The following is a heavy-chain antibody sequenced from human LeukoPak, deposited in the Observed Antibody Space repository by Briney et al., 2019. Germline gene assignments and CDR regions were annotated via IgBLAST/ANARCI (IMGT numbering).Heavy chain of an antibody. CDR2: IIPIFGTA. CDR1: GGTFSSYA. V-gene: IGHV1-69*05. D-gene: IGHD2-15*01. J-gene: IGHJ4*02. CDR3: ARIPGGYFDY. Sequence: SVKVSCKASGGTFSSYAISWVRQAPGQGLEWMGGIIPIFGTANYAQKFQSRVTITTDESTSTAYMELRSLRSDDTAVYYCARIPGGYFDYWGQGTLVPVSP.